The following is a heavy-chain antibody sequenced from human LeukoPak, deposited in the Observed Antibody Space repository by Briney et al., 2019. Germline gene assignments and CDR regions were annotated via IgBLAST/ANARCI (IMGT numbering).Heavy chain of an antibody. CDR2: IYHSGST. D-gene: IGHD2-2*01. Sequence: SETLSLTCTVSGGSISSGGYYWSWIRQPPGKGLEWIGYIYHSGSTYYNPSLKSRVTISVDRSKNQFSLKLSSVTAADTAVYYCARRRYCSSTSCSRYYYYMDVWGKGTTVTVSS. CDR3: ARRRYCSSTSCSRYYYYMDV. CDR1: GGSISSGGYY. V-gene: IGHV4-30-2*01. J-gene: IGHJ6*03.